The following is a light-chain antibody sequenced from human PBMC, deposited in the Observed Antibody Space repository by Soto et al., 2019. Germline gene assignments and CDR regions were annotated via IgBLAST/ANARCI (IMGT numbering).Light chain of an antibody. V-gene: IGKV3-20*01. J-gene: IGKJ4*01. CDR2: GAS. Sequence: EIVFTQSPGTLSLSPGERATLPCRASQSVNNNYLAWYQQKPGQAPRLLIYGASSRATGIPDRFSGSGSGTEFTLTISGLQSDDFALFFCQHYYKWPLSFGGGTKVDIK. CDR1: QSVNNNY. CDR3: QHYYKWPLS.